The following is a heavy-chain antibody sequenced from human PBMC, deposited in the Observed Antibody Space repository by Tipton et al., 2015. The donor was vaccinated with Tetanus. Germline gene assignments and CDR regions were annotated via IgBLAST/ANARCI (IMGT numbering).Heavy chain of an antibody. CDR2: IYYSGNS. D-gene: IGHD3-3*01. Sequence: TLSLTCTVSGGSFRSGDHYWSWIRQPPGKGLEWIGYIYYSGNSDYNPSLKSRVTLSVDTSNNQFSLKLNSVTAADTAVYYCARANYEFPNKGPFDFWGQGLLVLVSS. J-gene: IGHJ4*02. V-gene: IGHV4-30-4*01. CDR1: GGSFRSGDHY. CDR3: ARANYEFPNKGPFDF.